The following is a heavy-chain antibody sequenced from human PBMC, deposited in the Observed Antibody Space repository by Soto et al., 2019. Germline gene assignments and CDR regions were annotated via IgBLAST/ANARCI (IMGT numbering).Heavy chain of an antibody. J-gene: IGHJ6*02. Sequence: GGSLRLSCAASGFTFSSYSMNWVRQAPGKGLEWVSSISSSSSYIYYADSVKGRFTISRDNAKNSLYLQMNSLRAEDTAVYYCARVGISCSSTSCHYCYYYGMDVWGQGTTVTVSS. D-gene: IGHD2-2*01. CDR2: ISSSSSYI. V-gene: IGHV3-21*01. CDR1: GFTFSSYS. CDR3: ARVGISCSSTSCHYCYYYGMDV.